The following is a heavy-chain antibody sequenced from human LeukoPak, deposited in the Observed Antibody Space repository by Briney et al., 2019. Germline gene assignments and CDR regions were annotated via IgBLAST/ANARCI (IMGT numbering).Heavy chain of an antibody. CDR3: ARDPYSSGWPSYYYYGMDV. D-gene: IGHD6-19*01. CDR2: IKQDGSEK. Sequence: PGGFLRLSCAASGFTFSSYWMSWVRQAPGKGLEWVANIKQDGSEKYYVDSVKGRFTISRDNAKNSLYLQMNSLRAEDTAVYYCARDPYSSGWPSYYYYGMDVWGQGTTVTVSS. V-gene: IGHV3-7*01. J-gene: IGHJ6*02. CDR1: GFTFSSYW.